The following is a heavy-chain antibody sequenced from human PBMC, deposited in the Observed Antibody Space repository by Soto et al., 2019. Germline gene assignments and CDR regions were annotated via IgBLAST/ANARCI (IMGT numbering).Heavy chain of an antibody. CDR1: GYIFTDHY. Sequence: QVQLVQSGDEVKKPGASVKVSCKASGYIFTDHYIHWVRQAPGQGLEWMGWINPIRGDTDYAQKFQGRVIMTRDTYILTAYMALSSLKSDDTAVYYCARDRRSPYGVDVWGQGTTVTVSS. CDR2: INPIRGDT. J-gene: IGHJ6*02. CDR3: ARDRRSPYGVDV. V-gene: IGHV1-2*02. D-gene: IGHD3-16*01.